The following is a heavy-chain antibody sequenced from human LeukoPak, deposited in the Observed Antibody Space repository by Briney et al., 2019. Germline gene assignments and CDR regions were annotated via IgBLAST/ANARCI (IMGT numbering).Heavy chain of an antibody. D-gene: IGHD1-26*01. J-gene: IGHJ4*02. CDR3: ARFSEEGNFDY. V-gene: IGHV1-8*01. CDR1: GYTFTSYD. Sequence: ASVKVSCKASGYTFTSYDINWVRQATGQGLERMGRMNPNSGNTGYAQKFQGRVTMTRNTSISTAYMELSSLRSEDTAVYYCARFSEEGNFDYWGQGTLVTVSS. CDR2: MNPNSGNT.